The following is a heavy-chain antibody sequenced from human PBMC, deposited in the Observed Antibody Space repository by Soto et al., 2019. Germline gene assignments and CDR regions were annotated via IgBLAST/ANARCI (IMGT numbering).Heavy chain of an antibody. CDR1: GFTFDDYA. CDR2: ISWNSGSI. J-gene: IGHJ5*02. D-gene: IGHD6-13*01. V-gene: IGHV3-9*01. CDR3: AKDFLKQLERKSYNWFDP. Sequence: GGSLRLSCAASGFTFDDYAMHWVRQAPGKGLEWVSGISWNSGSIGYADSVKGRFTISRDNAKNSLYLQMNSLGAEDTALYYCAKDFLKQLERKSYNWFDPWGQGTLVTVSS.